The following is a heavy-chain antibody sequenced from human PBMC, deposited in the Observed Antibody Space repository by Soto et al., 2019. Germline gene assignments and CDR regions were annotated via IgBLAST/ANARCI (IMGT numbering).Heavy chain of an antibody. CDR1: GGTFNNYP. Sequence: ASVKVSCKASGGTFNNYPIAWVRQAPGEGLEWMGGSIPIFGTANYAQKFQGRVTISVDESTSTAYMELSSLRSEDTAVYYCARGRGYSGDDHYYYFDMDVWGQGTTVTVSS. D-gene: IGHD5-12*01. CDR2: SIPIFGTA. J-gene: IGHJ6*02. CDR3: ARGRGYSGDDHYYYFDMDV. V-gene: IGHV1-69*13.